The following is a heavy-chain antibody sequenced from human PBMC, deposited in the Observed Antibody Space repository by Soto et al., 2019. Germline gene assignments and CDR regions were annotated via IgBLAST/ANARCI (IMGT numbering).Heavy chain of an antibody. V-gene: IGHV3-33*01. J-gene: IGHJ4*02. CDR1: GFTFSSYG. CDR2: IWYDGSNK. D-gene: IGHD3-22*01. CDR3: ARVALDYYDSSGYFIDY. Sequence: GGSLRLSCAASGFTFSSYGMHWVRQAPGKGLEWVAVIWYDGSNKYYADSVKGRFTISRDNSKNTLYLQMNSLRAEDTAVYYCARVALDYYDSSGYFIDYWGQGTLVTVSS.